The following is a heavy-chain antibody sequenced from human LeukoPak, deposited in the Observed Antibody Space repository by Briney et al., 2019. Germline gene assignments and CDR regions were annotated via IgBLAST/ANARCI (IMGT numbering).Heavy chain of an antibody. Sequence: PSETLSLTCAVSGYSISSGYYWGWIRQPPGKGLEWIGIIYRSGNTYFNPSHQSRVTISIDTSKNQLSLKLKSVIAADTAVYYCVRQNYDSGRLYYTYWGQGTLVTVSS. CDR2: IYRSGNT. D-gene: IGHD3-10*01. J-gene: IGHJ4*02. CDR1: GYSISSGYY. V-gene: IGHV4-38-2*01. CDR3: VRQNYDSGRLYYTY.